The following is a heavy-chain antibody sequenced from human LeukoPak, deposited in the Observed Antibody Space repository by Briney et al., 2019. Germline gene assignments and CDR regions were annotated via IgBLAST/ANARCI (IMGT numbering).Heavy chain of an antibody. CDR1: GGSISTYY. Sequence: SETLSLTCTVSGGSISTYYWGWIRQPPGKGLEWIGSIYYSGNTYYNPSLKSRVTTSVDTSKNQFSLKLSSVTAADTAVYYCARANDYGDLYDYWGQGTLVTVSS. J-gene: IGHJ4*02. CDR3: ARANDYGDLYDY. V-gene: IGHV4-39*07. D-gene: IGHD4-17*01. CDR2: IYYSGNT.